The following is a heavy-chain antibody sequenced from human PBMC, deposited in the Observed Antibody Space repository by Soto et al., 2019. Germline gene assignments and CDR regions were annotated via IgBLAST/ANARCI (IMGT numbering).Heavy chain of an antibody. V-gene: IGHV3-30-3*01. CDR2: ISYDGSNK. J-gene: IGHJ4*02. Sequence: QVQLVESGGGVVQPGRSLRLSCAASGFTFSSYAMHWVRQAPGKGLERVAVISYDGSNKYYADSVKGRFTISRDNSKNTLYLQMNSLRAEDTAVYYCARDLQEYYFDYWGQGTLVTVSS. CDR3: ARDLQEYYFDY. CDR1: GFTFSSYA.